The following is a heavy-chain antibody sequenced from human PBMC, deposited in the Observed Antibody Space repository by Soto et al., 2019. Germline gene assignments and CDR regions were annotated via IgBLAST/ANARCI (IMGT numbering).Heavy chain of an antibody. CDR3: AKSLYGGNDY. CDR1: GFTFSSYA. V-gene: IGHV3-23*01. D-gene: IGHD4-17*01. CDR2: ISISVGST. Sequence: GGSLRLSCAASGFTFSSYAMSWVRQAPGKGLEWVSTISISVGSTYYADSVKGRFTISRDNSKNTLYVQMNSLRAEDTAVYYCAKSLYGGNDYWGRGTLVTVSS. J-gene: IGHJ4*02.